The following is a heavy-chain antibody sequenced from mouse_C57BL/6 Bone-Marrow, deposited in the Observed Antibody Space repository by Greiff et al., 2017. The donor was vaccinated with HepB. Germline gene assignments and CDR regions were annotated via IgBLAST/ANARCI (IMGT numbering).Heavy chain of an antibody. CDR1: GFSLTSYG. J-gene: IGHJ3*01. CDR3: ASRHYYGSSYGFAY. CDR2: IWSGGST. V-gene: IGHV2-2*01. Sequence: QVQLQQSGPGLVQPSQSLSITCTVSGFSLTSYGVHWVRQSPGKGLEWLGVIWSGGSTDYNAAFISRLSISTDNSKRQVFFKMNSLQADDTAIYYCASRHYYGSSYGFAYWGQGTLVTVSA. D-gene: IGHD1-1*01.